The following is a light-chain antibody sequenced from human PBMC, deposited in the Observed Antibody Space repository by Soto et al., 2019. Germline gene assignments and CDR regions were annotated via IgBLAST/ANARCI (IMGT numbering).Light chain of an antibody. J-gene: IGKJ4*01. CDR3: QQASTFTRT. CDR2: YXS. CDR1: RGICVW. Sequence: IHMTQSPSSVSASVGDTVTMTXRASRGICVWLAWYHQLPGXAPTXXXAYXSSLQTGTPSRLTGRGSAAAFTLPITNRQPEDFGVYHCQQASTFTRTFGGGTKVDI. V-gene: IGKV1-12*01.